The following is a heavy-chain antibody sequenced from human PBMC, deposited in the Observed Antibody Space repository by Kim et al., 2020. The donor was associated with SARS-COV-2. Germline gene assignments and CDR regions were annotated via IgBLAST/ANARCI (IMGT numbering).Heavy chain of an antibody. Sequence: GGSLRLSCAASGFTFSSYAMHWVRQAPGKGLEWVAVISYDGSNKYYADSVKGRFTISRDNSKNTLYLQMNSLRAEDTAVYYCARGQWSVAAAGTLPFDY. CDR3: ARGQWSVAAAGTLPFDY. J-gene: IGHJ4*01. D-gene: IGHD6-13*01. V-gene: IGHV3-30*04. CDR1: GFTFSSYA. CDR2: ISYDGSNK.